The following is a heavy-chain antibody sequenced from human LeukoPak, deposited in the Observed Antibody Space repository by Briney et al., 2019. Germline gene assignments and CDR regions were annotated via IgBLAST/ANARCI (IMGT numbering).Heavy chain of an antibody. Sequence: ASVKVSCKASGYTSTNYGISWVRQAPGQGLEWMGWISINRGNTNYAQKFQGRVSMTTDTSTSTAYMELSSLRSDDTAAYFCATSNDFWSGSSSWGQGTLVIVSS. CDR2: ISINRGNT. CDR3: ATSNDFWSGSSS. V-gene: IGHV1-18*01. D-gene: IGHD3-3*01. J-gene: IGHJ4*02. CDR1: GYTSTNYG.